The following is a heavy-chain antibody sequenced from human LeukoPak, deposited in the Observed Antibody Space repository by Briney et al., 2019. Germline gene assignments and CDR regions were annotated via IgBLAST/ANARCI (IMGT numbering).Heavy chain of an antibody. Sequence: PGGSLRLSCAASGFTFSSYEMNWASQAPRKGREWDSSISGRGGSTNYAASVKGRFTISRDNSKNTLYLQMNSLRAEDTAVYYCAARIAAVLYAFDIWGQGTMVTVSS. D-gene: IGHD6-13*01. CDR1: GFTFSSYE. CDR2: ISGRGGST. CDR3: AARIAAVLYAFDI. V-gene: IGHV3-23*01. J-gene: IGHJ3*02.